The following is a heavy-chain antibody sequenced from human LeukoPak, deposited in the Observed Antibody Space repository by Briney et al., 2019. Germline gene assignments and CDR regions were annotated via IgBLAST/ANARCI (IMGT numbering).Heavy chain of an antibody. CDR1: GFTFSRYW. Sequence: GGSLRLSCAASGFTFSRYWMHWVRQAPGKGLVWVSRINSDGSSITYADSAKGRFTISRDNAKNTLYLQMNSLRVEDKAVYYCAREGRVSGYDFDCWGQGTLVTVSS. CDR3: AREGRVSGYDFDC. CDR2: INSDGSSI. D-gene: IGHD5-12*01. J-gene: IGHJ4*02. V-gene: IGHV3-74*03.